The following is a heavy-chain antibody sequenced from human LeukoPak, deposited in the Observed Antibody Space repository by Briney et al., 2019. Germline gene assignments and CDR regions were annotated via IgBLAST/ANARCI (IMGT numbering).Heavy chain of an antibody. J-gene: IGHJ4*02. CDR1: GFTFSSYA. Sequence: GGSLRLSCAASGFTFSSYAMHWVRQAPGKGLEYVSAISSNGGSTYYANPVKGRFTISRDNSKNTLYLQMGSLRAEDMAVYYCARDLRLKELAYCGGDCLDYWGQGTLVTVSS. D-gene: IGHD2-21*02. CDR3: ARDLRLKELAYCGGDCLDY. CDR2: ISSNGGST. V-gene: IGHV3-64*01.